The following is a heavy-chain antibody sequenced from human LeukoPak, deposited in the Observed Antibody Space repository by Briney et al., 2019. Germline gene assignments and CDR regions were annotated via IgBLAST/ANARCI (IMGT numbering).Heavy chain of an antibody. Sequence: SETLSLTCDVSGDSISSGYYWGWIRQPPGKGLEWIGSIYHSGSTTYNPSPKSRVTISADTSKNQFSLKVRSVTAADTAVYYCARNSSGWFFDYWDQGTLVTVSS. J-gene: IGHJ4*02. CDR1: GDSISSGYY. D-gene: IGHD6-19*01. CDR3: ARNSSGWFFDY. V-gene: IGHV4-38-2*01. CDR2: IYHSGST.